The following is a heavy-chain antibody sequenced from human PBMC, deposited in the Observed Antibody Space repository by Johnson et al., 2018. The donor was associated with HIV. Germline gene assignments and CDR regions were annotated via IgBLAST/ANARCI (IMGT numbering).Heavy chain of an antibody. J-gene: IGHJ3*02. CDR1: GFTFSSYG. Sequence: VQLVESGGGVVQRGGSLRLSCVASGFTFSSYGMHWVRQAPGKGLEWVAFIRYDGTNKYYGDSVKGRFTVSRDNSKNTVYVDMNSLSAEDTAVYYCTTDLTGGGWLQNRAYAVDIWGQGTMVTVSS. D-gene: IGHD5-24*01. V-gene: IGHV3-30*02. CDR2: IRYDGTNK. CDR3: TTDLTGGGWLQNRAYAVDI.